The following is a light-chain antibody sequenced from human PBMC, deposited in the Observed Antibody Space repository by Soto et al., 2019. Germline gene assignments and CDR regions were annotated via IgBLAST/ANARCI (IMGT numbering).Light chain of an antibody. CDR1: SSDVGGYNY. J-gene: IGLJ2*01. V-gene: IGLV2-14*01. Sequence: QSALTQPVSVSGSPGQSITISCTGTSSDVGGYNYVSWYQQHPGKAPKLMIYEVSNRPSGVSNRFSGSKSGNTASLTISGLQAEDEADYYCSSYTSSSIVVFGGGTKVTVL. CDR3: SSYTSSSIVV. CDR2: EVS.